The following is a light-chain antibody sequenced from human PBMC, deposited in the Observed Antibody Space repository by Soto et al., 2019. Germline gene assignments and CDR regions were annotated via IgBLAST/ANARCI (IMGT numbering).Light chain of an antibody. CDR2: AVS. CDR3: CSHAGNNNYV. J-gene: IGLJ1*01. Sequence: ALTQPPSASGSPGRSVAISCTGTSRDVGGQNYVSWYQQHPGKAPKLIIYAVSNRPSGVPDRFSGSKSGNTASLTISGLRAEDEADYYCCSHAGNNNYVFGTGTKVTVL. CDR1: SRDVGGQNY. V-gene: IGLV2-8*01.